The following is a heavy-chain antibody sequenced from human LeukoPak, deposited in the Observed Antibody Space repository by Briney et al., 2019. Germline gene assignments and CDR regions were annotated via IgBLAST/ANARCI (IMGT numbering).Heavy chain of an antibody. J-gene: IGHJ4*02. CDR1: RFTFSSYA. V-gene: IGHV3-64D*09. CDR2: ISSNGGST. D-gene: IGHD5-12*01. Sequence: AGGSLRLSCSASRFTFSSYAMQWVRQAPGKGLEYVSDISSNGGSTYYADSVKGRFTISRDNSKNTLYLQMSSLRAEDTAVYYCVTESPATIADYWGQGTLVAVSS. CDR3: VTESPATIADY.